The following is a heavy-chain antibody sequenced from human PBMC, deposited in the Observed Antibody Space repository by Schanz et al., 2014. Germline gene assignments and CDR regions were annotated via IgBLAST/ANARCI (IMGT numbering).Heavy chain of an antibody. CDR3: ARVQDDILTGSEYYYGMDV. J-gene: IGHJ6*02. Sequence: QVQLVQSGAEVKKPGASVKVSCKASGYTFTSYSIHWVRQAPGQGLEWMGWISAYNGNTNYIQKLQGRVTMTTDTSTSTAYMELRSLRSDDTAVYYCARVQDDILTGSEYYYGMDVWGQGTTXTVSS. CDR1: GYTFTSYS. D-gene: IGHD3-9*01. V-gene: IGHV1-18*01. CDR2: ISAYNGNT.